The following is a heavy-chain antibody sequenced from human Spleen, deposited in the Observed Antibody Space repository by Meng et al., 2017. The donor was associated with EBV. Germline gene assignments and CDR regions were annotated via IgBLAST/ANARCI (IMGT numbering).Heavy chain of an antibody. CDR3: ARGLNFDIVVVPAAIGWFDP. J-gene: IGHJ5*02. V-gene: IGHV4-34*01. CDR1: GGSFIGYY. Sequence: LQQALPVPLQTSARLSLPCAVSGGSFIGYYCSWIPQPPGKGLEWIGEINHSGSTHYNSSLKSRVTLSVDTSKTQFSLKLSSVTAADTAVYYCARGLNFDIVVVPAAIGWFDPWCQGTLVTVSS. D-gene: IGHD2-2*01. CDR2: INHSGST.